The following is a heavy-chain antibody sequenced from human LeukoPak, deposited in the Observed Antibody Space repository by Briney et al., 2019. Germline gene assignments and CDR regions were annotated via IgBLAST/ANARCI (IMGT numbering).Heavy chain of an antibody. CDR2: ITTTSSHM. D-gene: IGHD1-26*01. J-gene: IGHJ4*02. CDR1: GFTFSVYN. V-gene: IGHV3-21*01. CDR3: TTVWRGSFPPGVCDY. Sequence: SGGSLRLSYAASGFTFSVYNMNWVRQAPGEGLEWVSSITTTSSHMYYSDSVRGRFTISRDNAKNSLYLQMNSLRADDTAIYYCTTVWRGSFPPGVCDYWGQGTPVTVSS.